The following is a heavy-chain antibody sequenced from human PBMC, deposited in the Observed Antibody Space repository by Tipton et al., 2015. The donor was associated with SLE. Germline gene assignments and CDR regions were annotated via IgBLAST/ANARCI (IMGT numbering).Heavy chain of an antibody. D-gene: IGHD2-21*02. V-gene: IGHV3-30*04. CDR3: ARVPYCGGDCYSAGWFDP. Sequence: QLVQSGGGVVQPGRSLRLSCAASGFTFSSYAMHWVRQAPGKGLKWVAVISYDGSNKYYADSVKGRFTISRDNSKNTLYLQMNSLRAEDTAVYYCARVPYCGGDCYSAGWFDPWGQGTLVTVSS. CDR2: ISYDGSNK. J-gene: IGHJ5*02. CDR1: GFTFSSYA.